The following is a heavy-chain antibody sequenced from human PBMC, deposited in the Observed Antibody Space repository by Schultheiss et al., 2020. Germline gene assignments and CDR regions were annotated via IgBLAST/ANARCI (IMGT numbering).Heavy chain of an antibody. CDR1: GGSISSYY. D-gene: IGHD4-23*01. CDR3: ARVGRVTFDY. Sequence: SETLSLTCTVSGGSISSYYWSWIRQPPGKGLEWIGRIYTSGSTNYNPSLKSRVTISVDRSKNQFSLKLSSVTAADTAVYYCARVGRVTFDYWGQGTLVTVSS. CDR2: IYTSGST. V-gene: IGHV4-4*08. J-gene: IGHJ4*02.